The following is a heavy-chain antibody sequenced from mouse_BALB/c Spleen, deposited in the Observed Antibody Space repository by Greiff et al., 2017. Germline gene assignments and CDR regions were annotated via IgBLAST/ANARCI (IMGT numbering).Heavy chain of an antibody. D-gene: IGHD1-1*01. CDR2: IRSKSNNYAT. CDR1: GFTFNTYA. CDR3: VRLSYGSSYWYFDV. Sequence: EVKVEESGGGLVQPKGSLKLSCAASGFTFNTYAMNWVRQAPGKGLEWVARIRSKSNNYATYYADSVKDRFTISRDDSQSMLYLQMNNLKTEDTAMYYCVRLSYGSSYWYFDVWGAGTTVTVSS. J-gene: IGHJ1*01. V-gene: IGHV10-1*02.